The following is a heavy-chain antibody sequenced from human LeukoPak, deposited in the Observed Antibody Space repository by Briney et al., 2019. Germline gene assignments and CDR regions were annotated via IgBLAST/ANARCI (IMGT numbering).Heavy chain of an antibody. CDR2: IKQDGSEK. CDR1: GFTFSSYW. Sequence: GGSLRLSCAASGFTFSSYWMSWVRQAPGKGLEWVANIKQDGSEKYYVDSVKGRFTISRDNAKNSLYLQMNSLRAEDTAVYYCAREGRYYGSGDYFDYWGQGTLVTVSS. CDR3: AREGRYYGSGDYFDY. D-gene: IGHD3-10*01. V-gene: IGHV3-7*03. J-gene: IGHJ4*02.